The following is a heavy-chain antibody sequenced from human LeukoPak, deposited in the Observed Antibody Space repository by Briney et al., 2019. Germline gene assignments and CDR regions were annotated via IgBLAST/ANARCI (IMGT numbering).Heavy chain of an antibody. J-gene: IGHJ5*02. D-gene: IGHD6-13*01. CDR1: GYTFTSYG. CDR2: ISAYNGNT. CDR3: ARAEGSSWYGDWFDP. Sequence: ASVKVSCKASGYTFTSYGISWVRQAPGQGPEWMGWISAYNGNTNYAQKLQGRVTMTTDTSTSTAYMELRSLRSDDTAVYYCARAEGSSWYGDWFDPWGQGTLVTVSS. V-gene: IGHV1-18*01.